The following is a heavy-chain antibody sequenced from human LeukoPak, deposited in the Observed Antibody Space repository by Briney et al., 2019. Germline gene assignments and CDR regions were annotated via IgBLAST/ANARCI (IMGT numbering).Heavy chain of an antibody. CDR3: ARDSIRNWFDP. V-gene: IGHV3-7*01. CDR2: IKQDGSEK. Sequence: GGSLRLSCAASGFTLSNHWMIWVRQAPGKGLECVANIKQDGSEKYYVDSVKGRFTISRDNAKNSLYLQMNSLRAEDTAVYYCARDSIRNWFDPWGQGTLVTVSS. D-gene: IGHD2/OR15-2a*01. CDR1: GFTLSNHW. J-gene: IGHJ5*02.